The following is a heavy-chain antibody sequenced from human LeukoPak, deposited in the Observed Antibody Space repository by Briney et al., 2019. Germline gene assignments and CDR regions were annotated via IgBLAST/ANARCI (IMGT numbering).Heavy chain of an antibody. Sequence: QTGGSLRLSCAASGFTFSSYAMHWVRQAPGKGLEWVAVISYDGSNKYYADSVKGRFTISRDNSKNTLYLQMNSLRAEDTAVYYCAGENSSGWYEDYWGQGTLVTVSS. D-gene: IGHD6-19*01. CDR3: AGENSSGWYEDY. J-gene: IGHJ4*02. V-gene: IGHV3-30-3*01. CDR2: ISYDGSNK. CDR1: GFTFSSYA.